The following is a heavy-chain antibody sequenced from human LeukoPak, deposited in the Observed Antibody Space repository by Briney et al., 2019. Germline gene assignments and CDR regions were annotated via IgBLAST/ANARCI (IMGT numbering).Heavy chain of an antibody. J-gene: IGHJ3*02. Sequence: GGSLRLSCAASGFTFSDYYMSWIRQAPGKGLEWVSYISSSSSYTNYADSVKGRFTISRDNAKSSLYLQMNSLRAEDTAVYYCARAPPDYVEAFDIWGQGTMVTVSS. D-gene: IGHD4-17*01. CDR2: ISSSSSYT. CDR3: ARAPPDYVEAFDI. CDR1: GFTFSDYY. V-gene: IGHV3-11*05.